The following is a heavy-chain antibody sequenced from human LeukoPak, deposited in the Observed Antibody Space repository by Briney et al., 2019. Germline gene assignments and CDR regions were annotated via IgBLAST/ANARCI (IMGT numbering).Heavy chain of an antibody. D-gene: IGHD5-18*01. CDR3: ATVGYSYGYGGFDY. CDR1: GGSFSGYY. Sequence: PSETLSLTCAVYGGSFSGYYWSWIRQPPGKGLEWIGEINHSGSTNYNPSLKSRVTISVGTSKNQFSLKLSSVTAADTAVYYCATVGYSYGYGGFDYWGQGTLVTVSS. V-gene: IGHV4-34*01. J-gene: IGHJ4*02. CDR2: INHSGST.